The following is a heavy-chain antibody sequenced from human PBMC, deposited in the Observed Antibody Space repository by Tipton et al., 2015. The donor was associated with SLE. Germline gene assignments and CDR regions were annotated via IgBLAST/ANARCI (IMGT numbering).Heavy chain of an antibody. Sequence: QLVQSGAGVKKPGASVKVSCKASGYTFSNYGISWVRQAPGQGLEWMGGIIPIFHTPNYAQKFQGRVTITADESTSTAYMELSSLRSEDTAVYYCARGAYRVPYSSSRHYFDYWGQGTLVTVSS. V-gene: IGHV1-69*13. J-gene: IGHJ4*02. CDR2: IIPIFHTP. CDR1: GYTFSNYG. D-gene: IGHD6-13*01. CDR3: ARGAYRVPYSSSRHYFDY.